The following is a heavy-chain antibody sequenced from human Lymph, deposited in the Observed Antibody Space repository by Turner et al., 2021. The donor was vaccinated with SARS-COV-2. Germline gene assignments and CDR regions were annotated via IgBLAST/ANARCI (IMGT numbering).Heavy chain of an antibody. J-gene: IGHJ4*02. D-gene: IGHD1-1*01. V-gene: IGHV3-23*01. CDR2: ISSSGGNT. CDR3: AKDPNWYVLSAVDY. CDR1: GFTFSSYA. Sequence: EVHLLESGGGLVQPGGSLRLSWAASGFTFSSYAMSWVRQAPGKGLEWVSGISSSGGNTYYADSVKGRFTISRDNSKNTLYLQMNSLRAEDTAVYYCAKDPNWYVLSAVDYWGQGTLVTVSS.